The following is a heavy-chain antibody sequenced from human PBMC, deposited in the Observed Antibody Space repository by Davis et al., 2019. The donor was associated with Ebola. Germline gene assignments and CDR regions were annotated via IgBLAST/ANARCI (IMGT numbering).Heavy chain of an antibody. CDR2: IRSDGINT. V-gene: IGHV3-64D*08. CDR1: GFTFSSYT. D-gene: IGHD1-26*01. J-gene: IGHJ4*02. Sequence: GESLKISCSASGFTFSSYTMHWVRQAPEKGLECVSAIRSDGINTYYADSVKGRFTISRDNSKNILYLQMSSLRAEDTAVYYCVKGIVGTAKVYWGQGTLVTVSS. CDR3: VKGIVGTAKVY.